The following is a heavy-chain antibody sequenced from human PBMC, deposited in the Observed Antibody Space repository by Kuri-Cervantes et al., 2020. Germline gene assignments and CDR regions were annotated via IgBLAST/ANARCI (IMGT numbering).Heavy chain of an antibody. V-gene: IGHV3-NL1*01. Sequence: GGSLRLSCAASGFTFSSYSMNWVHQAPGKGLEWVSIIYRSGSTYYADSVKGRFTISRDNSKNTLYLQMNSLRAEDTAVYYCAKDNIRYYDILTGLVYWGQGTLVTVSS. D-gene: IGHD3-9*01. J-gene: IGHJ4*02. CDR2: IYRSGST. CDR1: GFTFSSYS. CDR3: AKDNIRYYDILTGLVY.